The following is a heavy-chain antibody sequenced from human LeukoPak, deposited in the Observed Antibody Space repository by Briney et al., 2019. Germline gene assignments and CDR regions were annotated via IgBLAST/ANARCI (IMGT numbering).Heavy chain of an antibody. CDR3: ARDHSEPMVRGEVMWFDP. CDR2: IKQDGSES. D-gene: IGHD3-10*01. V-gene: IGHV3-7*01. J-gene: IGHJ5*02. Sequence: GGSLRLSCAVSGFSFNNHWMSWVRQAAGKSLEWVANIKQDGSESYYVGSVKGRFTISRDNAKNSLYLQMNSLRAEDTAVYYCARDHSEPMVRGEVMWFDPWGQGTLVTVSS. CDR1: GFSFNNHW.